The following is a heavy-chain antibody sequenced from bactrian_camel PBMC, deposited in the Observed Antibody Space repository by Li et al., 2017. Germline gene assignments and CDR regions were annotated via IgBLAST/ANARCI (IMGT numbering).Heavy chain of an antibody. CDR3: AAAKYGYPWSVPLQSDAYNY. CDR2: IDRGSGST. D-gene: IGHD6*01. Sequence: DVQLVESGGGSVQAGGSLRLSCSLSGYEYTTYCMAWFRQAPGKEREGVTSIDRGSGSTYYDDSVKGRFTISQDNAKNTVFLQMNNLQPEDTSMCYCAAAKYGYPWSVPLQSDAYNYWGQGTQVTVS. J-gene: IGHJ4*01. CDR1: GYEYTTYC. V-gene: IGHV3S40*01.